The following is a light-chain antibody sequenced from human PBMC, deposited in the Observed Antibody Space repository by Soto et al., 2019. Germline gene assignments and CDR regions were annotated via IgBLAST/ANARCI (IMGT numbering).Light chain of an antibody. V-gene: IGKV3-11*01. Sequence: EIVITQSPSTLFVSPGEGATLSCRASQSVSDKLAWYQQKPGQAPRLLIYDASNRATGIPARFSGSGSGTDFTLTISSLEPEDFAVYCCQQRSNWPPLTFGGGTKVDIK. J-gene: IGKJ4*01. CDR2: DAS. CDR3: QQRSNWPPLT. CDR1: QSVSDK.